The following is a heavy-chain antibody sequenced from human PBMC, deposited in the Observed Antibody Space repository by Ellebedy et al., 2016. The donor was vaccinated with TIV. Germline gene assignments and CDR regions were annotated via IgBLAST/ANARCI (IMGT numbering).Heavy chain of an antibody. Sequence: MPSETLFLTCTVSGGSISSGDYYWSWIRQPPGKGLEWIGEINHSGSTNYNPSLKSRVTISVDTYKTQFSLKMSSVTAADTGVYYCARGWRVGATMSMYWFDPWGQGTLVTVSS. CDR3: ARGWRVGATMSMYWFDP. V-gene: IGHV4-39*07. D-gene: IGHD1-26*01. J-gene: IGHJ5*02. CDR2: INHSGST. CDR1: GGSISSGDYY.